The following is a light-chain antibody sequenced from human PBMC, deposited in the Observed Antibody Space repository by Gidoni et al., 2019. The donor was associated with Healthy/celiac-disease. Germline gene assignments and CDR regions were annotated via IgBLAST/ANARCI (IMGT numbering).Light chain of an antibody. CDR3: QAWDSSNVV. J-gene: IGLJ2*01. CDR2: QDS. Sequence: SSELTQPPSVSVSPGQTASITCSGDKLGDNYVCWYHQQPGKSPVLVIYQDSKRPSGIPERFSGSNSGNTATLNSSGTQAMEEADYYCQAWDSSNVVFGGGTKLTVL. V-gene: IGLV3-1*01. CDR1: KLGDNY.